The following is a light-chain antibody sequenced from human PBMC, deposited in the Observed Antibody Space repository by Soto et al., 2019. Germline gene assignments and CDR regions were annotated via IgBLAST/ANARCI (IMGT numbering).Light chain of an antibody. CDR2: DVS. V-gene: IGLV2-14*03. Sequence: QSVLTQPASVSGSPGQSITISCTGTSSDVGFSNYIFWYQQPPGKAPKLIISDVSNRPSGVSNRFSGSKSANTASLTISGLQAEDEADYYCSSFTSSDTDVFGSGTKVTVL. J-gene: IGLJ1*01. CDR1: SSDVGFSNY. CDR3: SSFTSSDTDV.